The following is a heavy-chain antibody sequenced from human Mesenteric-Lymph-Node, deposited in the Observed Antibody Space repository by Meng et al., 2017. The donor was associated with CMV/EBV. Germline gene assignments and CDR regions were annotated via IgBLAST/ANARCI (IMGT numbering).Heavy chain of an antibody. CDR2: INSAGSST. CDR3: AREGGGVAPGMDV. D-gene: IGHD2-21*01. CDR1: GFTFSNYW. V-gene: IGHV3-74*01. J-gene: IGHJ6*02. Sequence: GESLKISCVASGFTFSNYWMHWVRQAPGKGLVWVSHINSAGSSTSYADSVKGRFTISRDNAKNTLYLQMNSLRVEDTAVYYCAREGGGVAPGMDVWGQGTTVTVSS.